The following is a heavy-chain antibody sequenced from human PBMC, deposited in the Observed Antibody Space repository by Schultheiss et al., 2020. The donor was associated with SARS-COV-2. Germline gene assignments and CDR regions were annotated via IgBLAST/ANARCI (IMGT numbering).Heavy chain of an antibody. CDR2: ISYDGSNK. V-gene: IGHV3-30*03. CDR3: ASCGASCHYYGMDV. CDR1: GFTFSSYW. D-gene: IGHD2-2*01. J-gene: IGHJ6*02. Sequence: GESLKISCAASGFTFSSYWMSWVRQAPGKGLEWVAVISYDGSNKYYADSVKGRFTISRDNSKNTLYLQMNSLRAEDTAVYYCASCGASCHYYGMDVWGQGTTVTVSS.